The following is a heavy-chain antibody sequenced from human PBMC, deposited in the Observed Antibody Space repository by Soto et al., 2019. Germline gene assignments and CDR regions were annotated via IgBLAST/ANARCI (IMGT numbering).Heavy chain of an antibody. CDR2: INHSGST. CDR3: ARVSNYGP. J-gene: IGHJ5*02. Sequence: SQTLSLPCAVYGGSFSGYYWSWIRQPPGKGLEWIGEINHSGSTNYNPSLKSRVTISVDTSKNQFSLKLSSVTAADTAVYYCARVSNYGPWGQGTLVTVSS. D-gene: IGHD4-4*01. CDR1: GGSFSGYY. V-gene: IGHV4-34*01.